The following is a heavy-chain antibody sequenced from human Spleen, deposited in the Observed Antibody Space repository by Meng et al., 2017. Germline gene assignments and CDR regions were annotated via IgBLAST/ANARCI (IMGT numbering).Heavy chain of an antibody. CDR2: ISRSGRT. CDR1: GGSFSGYY. J-gene: IGHJ4*02. CDR3: ARDLWGTMILVPNQ. V-gene: IGHV4-34*01. D-gene: IGHD3-22*01. Sequence: SETLSLTCAVYGGSFSGYYWSWIRQSPGKGLEWIGEISRSGRTNYNPSLKSRVTLSVDTSKNQFTLNLISVTAADTAVEYCARDLWGTMILVPNQWGQGTLVTVSS.